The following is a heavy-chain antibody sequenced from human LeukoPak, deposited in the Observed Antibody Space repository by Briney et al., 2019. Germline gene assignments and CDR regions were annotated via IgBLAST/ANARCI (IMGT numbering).Heavy chain of an antibody. CDR3: AARYSGYDEYFDY. CDR2: INPNSGGT. Sequence: ASVKVSCKASGYTFTGYYVHWVRQAPGQGLEWMGWINPNSGGTNYAQKFQGRVSITRDTSISTAYMELRRLRSDDTAVYYCAARYSGYDEYFDYWGQGTLVSVSS. CDR1: GYTFTGYY. V-gene: IGHV1-2*02. D-gene: IGHD5-12*01. J-gene: IGHJ4*02.